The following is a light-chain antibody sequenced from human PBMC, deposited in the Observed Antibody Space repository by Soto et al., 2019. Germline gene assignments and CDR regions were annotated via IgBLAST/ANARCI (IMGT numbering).Light chain of an antibody. V-gene: IGKV3-11*01. CDR2: YAS. CDR3: QQRSNWPPLT. Sequence: EIVLTQSPATLSLSPGERATLSCRASQSVSSYLAWYQQKPGQAPRLLIYYASNRATGIPARFSGSGSGTEFTLTISSLEHQDFAVYYCQQRSNWPPLTFGGGTKVEIK. J-gene: IGKJ4*02. CDR1: QSVSSY.